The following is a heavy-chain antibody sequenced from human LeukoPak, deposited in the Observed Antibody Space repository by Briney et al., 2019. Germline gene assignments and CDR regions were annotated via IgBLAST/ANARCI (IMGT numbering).Heavy chain of an antibody. CDR3: ARSAASRSIVGATTPRFRAFDI. J-gene: IGHJ3*02. CDR2: ISYDGSNK. V-gene: IGHV3-30*03. CDR1: AFTFSRYS. Sequence: HPGGSLRLSCAASAFTFSRYSMNWVRQAPGKGLEWVAVISYDGSNKYYADSVKGRFTISRDNSKNTLYLQMNSLRAEDTAVYYCARSAASRSIVGATTPRFRAFDIWGQGTMVTVSS. D-gene: IGHD1-26*01.